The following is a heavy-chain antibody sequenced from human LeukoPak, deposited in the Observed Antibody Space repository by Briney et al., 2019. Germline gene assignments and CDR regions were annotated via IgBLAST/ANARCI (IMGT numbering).Heavy chain of an antibody. CDR3: AKPPSDSWFGELPHDAFDI. V-gene: IGHV3-30*02. J-gene: IGHJ3*02. CDR2: IRYDGSNK. D-gene: IGHD3-10*01. CDR1: GFTFSSYG. Sequence: GGSLRLSCPASGFTFSSYGMHWVRQAPGRGLEWVAFIRYDGSNKYYADSVKGRFTISRDNSKNTLYLQMNSLRAEDTAVYYCAKPPSDSWFGELPHDAFDIWGQGTMVTVSS.